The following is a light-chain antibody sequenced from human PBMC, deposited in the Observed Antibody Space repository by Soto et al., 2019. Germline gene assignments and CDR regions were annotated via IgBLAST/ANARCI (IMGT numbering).Light chain of an antibody. CDR1: SSDVGSYNL. CDR2: EVS. J-gene: IGLJ2*01. Sequence: SVLTQPASVSGSPGQSITISCTGTSSDVGSYNLVSWYQQHPGKAPKLMIYEVSKRPSGVSNRFSGSKSGNTASLTISGLQAEDEADYYCCSYAGSRGVVFGGGTKLTVL. CDR3: CSYAGSRGVV. V-gene: IGLV2-23*02.